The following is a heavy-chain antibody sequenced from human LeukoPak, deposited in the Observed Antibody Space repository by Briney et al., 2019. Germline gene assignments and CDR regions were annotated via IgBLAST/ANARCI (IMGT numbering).Heavy chain of an antibody. CDR3: ARVDHVVVAATDWFDP. V-gene: IGHV4-39*07. D-gene: IGHD2-15*01. CDR1: GGSISSSSYY. CDR2: IYYSGST. Sequence: SETLSLTCTVSGGSISSSSYYWGWIRQPPGKGLEWIGSIYYSGSTYYNPSLKSRVTISVDTSKNQFSLKLSSVTAADTAVYYCARVDHVVVAATDWFDPWGQGTLVTVSS. J-gene: IGHJ5*02.